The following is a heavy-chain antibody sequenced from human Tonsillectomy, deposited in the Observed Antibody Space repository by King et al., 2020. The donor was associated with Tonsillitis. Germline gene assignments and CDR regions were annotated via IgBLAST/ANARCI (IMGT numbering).Heavy chain of an antibody. V-gene: IGHV3-30*18. J-gene: IGHJ3*02. CDR3: AKEKNGGAFDI. CDR2: ISYDGSDK. Sequence: VQLVESGGGVVQPGRSLRLSCAASGFTFSSYGMHWVRQAPGKGLEWVAVISYDGSDKYYADSVKGRFTISRDNSKKTLYLQMNSLRAEDTAVYYCAKEKNGGAFDIWGQGTMVTVSS. CDR1: GFTFSSYG. D-gene: IGHD4-23*01.